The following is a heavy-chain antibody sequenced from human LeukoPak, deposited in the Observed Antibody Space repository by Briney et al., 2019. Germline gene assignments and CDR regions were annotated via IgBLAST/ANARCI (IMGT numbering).Heavy chain of an antibody. J-gene: IGHJ3*02. V-gene: IGHV1-18*01. Sequence: ASVKVSCKASGYTFTSYGISWVRQAPGQGLEWMGWISAYNGNTNYAQKLQGRVTMTEDTSTDTAYMELSSLRSEDTAVYYCARNSYYYNSGEGAFDIWGQGTMVTVSS. CDR1: GYTFTSYG. CDR2: ISAYNGNT. D-gene: IGHD3-22*01. CDR3: ARNSYYYNSGEGAFDI.